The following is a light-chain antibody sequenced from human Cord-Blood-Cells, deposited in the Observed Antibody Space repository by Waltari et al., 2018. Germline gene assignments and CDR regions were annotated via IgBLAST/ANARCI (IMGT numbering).Light chain of an antibody. CDR2: GAS. CDR1: QSVSSSY. J-gene: IGKJ1*01. V-gene: IGKV3-20*01. CDR3: QQYGSSPRT. Sequence: DIVLTQSPGTLSLPPGERATLSCRASQSVSSSYLAWYQQKPGQARSLLIYGASRRATGTPDRFSGSGAGTDVTLTSSILAPEDSAVYYCQQYGSSPRTFGQGTKVEIK.